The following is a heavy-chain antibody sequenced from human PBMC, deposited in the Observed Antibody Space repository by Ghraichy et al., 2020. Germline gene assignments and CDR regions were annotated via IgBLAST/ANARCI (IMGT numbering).Heavy chain of an antibody. CDR1: GGSVSSGSYY. J-gene: IGHJ4*02. CDR3: ASSSSWYSEIVY. Sequence: GSLRLSCTVSGGSVSSGSYYWSWIRQPPGKGLEWIGYIYYSGSTNYNPSLKSRVTISVDTSKNQFSLKLSSVTTADTAVYYCASSSSWYSEIVYWGQGTLVTVSS. V-gene: IGHV4-61*01. D-gene: IGHD6-13*01. CDR2: IYYSGST.